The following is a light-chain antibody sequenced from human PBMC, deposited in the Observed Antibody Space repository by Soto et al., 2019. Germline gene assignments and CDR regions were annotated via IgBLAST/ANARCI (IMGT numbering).Light chain of an antibody. V-gene: IGKV3-15*01. J-gene: IGKJ1*01. CDR2: GAS. Sequence: DIVLTQSPGTLSLSPGETATLSCRASQSVSSYLAWYQQKPGQAPRLLIYGASTRATGIPARFSGSGSGTEFTLTISSLQPEDFAVYYCQQYNNWPPLTFGQGTKVDIK. CDR3: QQYNNWPPLT. CDR1: QSVSSY.